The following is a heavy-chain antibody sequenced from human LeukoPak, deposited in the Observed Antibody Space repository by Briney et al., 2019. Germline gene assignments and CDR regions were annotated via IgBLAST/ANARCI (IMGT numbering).Heavy chain of an antibody. J-gene: IGHJ4*02. CDR3: AKASLGHCTSAFCYHFLL. Sequence: GGSLRLSCAASGFTFSTYAMSWVRQSPGRRLEWGAAISGSNPGTYHADSVKGRFTISRDNSKNTLHLQMRSLRAEDSAIYYCAKASLGHCTSAFCYHFLLWGQGTLVTVSS. CDR2: ISGSNPGT. V-gene: IGHV3-23*01. CDR1: GFTFSTYA. D-gene: IGHD2-8*01.